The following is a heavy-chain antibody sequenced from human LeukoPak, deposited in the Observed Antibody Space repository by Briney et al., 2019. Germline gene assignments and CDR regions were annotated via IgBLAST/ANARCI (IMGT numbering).Heavy chain of an antibody. D-gene: IGHD3-10*01. CDR2: IYHSGST. J-gene: IGHJ4*02. V-gene: IGHV4-30-2*01. CDR3: ARDSPRGEGYFDY. CDR1: GGSISSGGYS. Sequence: SETLSLTCAVSGGSISSGGYSWSWIRQPPGKGLEWIGYIYHSGSTYYNPSLKSRVTISVDRSKNQFSLKLSSVTAADTAVYYCARDSPRGEGYFDYWGQGTLVTVSS.